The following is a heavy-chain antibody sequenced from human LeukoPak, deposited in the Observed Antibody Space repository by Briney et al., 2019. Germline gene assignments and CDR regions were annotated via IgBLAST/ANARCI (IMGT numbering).Heavy chain of an antibody. J-gene: IGHJ4*02. CDR1: GGSISSSSYY. V-gene: IGHV4-39*01. Sequence: SETLSLTCTVSGGSISSSSYYWGWIRQPPGKGLEWIGSIYYSGSTYYNPSLKSRVTISLDTSKNQFSLKLCSVTAADTAVYYCARCGYYDFWSGYNPATLDYWGQGTLVTVSS. D-gene: IGHD3-3*01. CDR2: IYYSGST. CDR3: ARCGYYDFWSGYNPATLDY.